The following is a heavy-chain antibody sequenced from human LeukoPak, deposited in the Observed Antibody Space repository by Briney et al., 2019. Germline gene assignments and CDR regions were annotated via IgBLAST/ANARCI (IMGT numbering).Heavy chain of an antibody. CDR2: IYYSGST. Sequence: SETLSLTCAVFGGSFDGYYWGWIRQPPGKGLEWIGSIYYSGSTYYNPSLKSRVTISVDTSKNQFSLKVSSVTAADTAVYYCARQDYSSGWYSWGQGTLVTVSS. CDR3: ARQDYSSGWYS. D-gene: IGHD6-19*01. CDR1: GGSFDGYY. J-gene: IGHJ4*02. V-gene: IGHV4-39*01.